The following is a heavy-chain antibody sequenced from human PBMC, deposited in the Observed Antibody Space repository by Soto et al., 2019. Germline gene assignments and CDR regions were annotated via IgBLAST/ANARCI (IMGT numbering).Heavy chain of an antibody. D-gene: IGHD5-12*01. CDR3: AKQYSGYDQYGMEV. CDR1: GFTFSSYA. Sequence: GGSLRLSCAASGFTFSSYAMSLVRQAPGKGLEWVSAISGSGGSTYYADSVKGRFTISRDNSKKTLYLQMNSLRAEDTAVYYCAKQYSGYDQYGMEVWGEGTTVTVSS. J-gene: IGHJ6*04. CDR2: ISGSGGST. V-gene: IGHV3-23*01.